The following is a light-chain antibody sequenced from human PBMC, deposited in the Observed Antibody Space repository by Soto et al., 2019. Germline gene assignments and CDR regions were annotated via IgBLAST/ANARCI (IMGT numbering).Light chain of an antibody. CDR3: GSYTSSSTNV. Sequence: QSALTQPASVSGSPGQSITISCTGTSSDVGGYNYVSWYQQHPGKAPKLMIYEVSNRPSGVSNRFSASKSGNTASLTISGLQAEDHDDHYSGSYTSSSTNVFGTGTKV. CDR1: SSDVGGYNY. J-gene: IGLJ1*01. V-gene: IGLV2-14*01. CDR2: EVS.